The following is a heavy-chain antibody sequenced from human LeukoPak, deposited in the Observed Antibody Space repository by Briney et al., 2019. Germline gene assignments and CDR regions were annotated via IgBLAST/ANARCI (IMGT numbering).Heavy chain of an antibody. CDR1: DDSITMYY. CDR3: ARGRVSSSTWYSTYYYYFYMDV. V-gene: IGHV4-59*01. J-gene: IGHJ6*03. Sequence: SETLSLTCSVSDDSITMYYWTWIRQPPGKGLEWIGYVYHTGSTNFNPPLNGGLSISPGTTKNLFSLMLRSVTAADTAVYFCARGRVSSSTWYSTYYYYFYMDVWGKGTTVTVSS. D-gene: IGHD1-1*01. CDR2: VYHTGST.